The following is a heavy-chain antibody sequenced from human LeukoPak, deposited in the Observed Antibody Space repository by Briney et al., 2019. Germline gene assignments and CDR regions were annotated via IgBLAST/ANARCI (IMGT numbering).Heavy chain of an antibody. V-gene: IGHV3-30*03. Sequence: PGGSLRLSCAASGFTFSRYGMHWVRQAPGKGLEWAAVVSYDGSNKYYADSVKGRFAISRDNSKNTLYLQMNSLRAEDTAVYYCARGREWELLAAFDIWGQGTMVTVSS. CDR1: GFTFSRYG. CDR3: ARGREWELLAAFDI. J-gene: IGHJ3*02. D-gene: IGHD1-26*01. CDR2: VSYDGSNK.